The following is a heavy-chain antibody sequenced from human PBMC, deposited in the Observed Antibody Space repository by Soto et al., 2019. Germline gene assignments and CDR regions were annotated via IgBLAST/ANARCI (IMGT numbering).Heavy chain of an antibody. J-gene: IGHJ5*02. D-gene: IGHD4-17*01. CDR2: ISSSSTTI. V-gene: IGHV3-48*02. CDR3: AREPSGGDDYPDPRES. Sequence: EVQLVESGGGLVQPGGSLILSCGASGFTFSSYSMNWVRQAPGKGLEWVSYISSSSTTIYYADSVKGRFTISRDNAKNSLYVQMNILRDEHTAVYYCAREPSGGDDYPDPRESWGQGTLVTVSS. CDR1: GFTFSSYS.